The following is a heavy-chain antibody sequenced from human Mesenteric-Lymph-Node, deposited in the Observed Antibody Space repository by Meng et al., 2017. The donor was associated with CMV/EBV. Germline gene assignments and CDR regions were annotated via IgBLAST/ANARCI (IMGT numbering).Heavy chain of an antibody. V-gene: IGHV3-23*01. D-gene: IGHD4-17*01. Sequence: GESLKISCAASGFTFSNYAMSWVRQAPGKGLEWVSVIGSGGTAYHGDSVKGRFTISRDNSKKTVYLQMNSLGAEDTAVYYCAAKLHGDYAFEYWGQGIQVTVSS. CDR2: IGSGGTA. J-gene: IGHJ4*02. CDR3: AAKLHGDYAFEY. CDR1: GFTFSNYA.